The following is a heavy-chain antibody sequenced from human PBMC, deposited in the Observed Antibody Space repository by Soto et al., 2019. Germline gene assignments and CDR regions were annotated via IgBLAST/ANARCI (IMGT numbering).Heavy chain of an antibody. V-gene: IGHV4-39*01. J-gene: IGHJ4*02. CDR1: GGSVSSSSSY. Sequence: SETLSLTCTVSGGSVSSSSSYWGWIRQPPGKGLEWIGSINYSGSTYYNPSLKSRITISVDTSKNQFSLKLSSVTAADTAVYFCGKTGFWSGYRVADYWGQGTLVTVSS. CDR2: INYSGST. CDR3: GKTGFWSGYRVADY. D-gene: IGHD3-3*01.